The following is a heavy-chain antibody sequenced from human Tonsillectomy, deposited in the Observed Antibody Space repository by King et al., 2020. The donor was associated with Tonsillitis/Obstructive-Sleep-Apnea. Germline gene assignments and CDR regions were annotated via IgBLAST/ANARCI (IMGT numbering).Heavy chain of an antibody. CDR3: ARSSVGYDILTGPGYYYYYMDV. CDR2: IIPFFGTA. V-gene: IGHV1-69*01. CDR1: GGTFSSYA. Sequence: QLVQSGAEVKKPGSSVKVSCKASGGTFSSYAISWLRQAPGQGLELMGGIIPFFGTANYAQKFQGRVTITADESTRTAYMELSSLRSEDTAVYYCARSSVGYDILTGPGYYYYYMDVWGKGTTVTVSS. J-gene: IGHJ6*03. D-gene: IGHD3-9*01.